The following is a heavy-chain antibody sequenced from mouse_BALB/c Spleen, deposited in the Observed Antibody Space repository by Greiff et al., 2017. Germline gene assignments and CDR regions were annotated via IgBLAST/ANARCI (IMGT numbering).Heavy chain of an antibody. CDR1: GFTFSDYY. CDR3: ARYGFAY. Sequence: EVKLQESGGGLVKPGGSLKLSCAASGFTFSDYYMYWVRQTPEKRLEWVATISDGGSYTYYPDSVKGRFTISRDNAKNNLYLQMSSLKSEDTAMYYCARYGFAYWGQGTLVTVSA. V-gene: IGHV5-4*02. J-gene: IGHJ3*01. CDR2: ISDGGSYT.